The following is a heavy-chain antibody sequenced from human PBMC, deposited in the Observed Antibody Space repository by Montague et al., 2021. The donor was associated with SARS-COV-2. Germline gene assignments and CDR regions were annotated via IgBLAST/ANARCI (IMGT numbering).Heavy chain of an antibody. CDR3: ARVKRGDYYGLGVSAHFDD. CDR1: GGSISSYY. CDR2: IYYSGST. J-gene: IGHJ4*02. V-gene: IGHV4-59*01. D-gene: IGHD3-10*01. Sequence: SETLSLTCTVSGGSISSYYWSWIRQPPGKGLEWIGYIYYSGSTNYNPSLKSRVTISVDTSKNQFSLKLSSVTAADTAVYYCARVKRGDYYGLGVSAHFDDWGQGTLVTVSS.